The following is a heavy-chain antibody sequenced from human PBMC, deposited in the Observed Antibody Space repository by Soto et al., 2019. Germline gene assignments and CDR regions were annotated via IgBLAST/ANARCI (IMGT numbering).Heavy chain of an antibody. CDR1: GFSFSRHG. J-gene: IGHJ6*02. CDR2: ISYDGSNQ. Sequence: LRLSCAASGFSFSRHGMHWVRQAPGKGLEWVAVISYDGSNQDYADSVKGRFSISRDNSKNTVYLQMSSLRVEDSAVYYCARDRSSTYYYYGMDLWGQGTTVTVSS. CDR3: ARDRSSTYYYYGMDL. D-gene: IGHD6-19*01. V-gene: IGHV3-30-3*01.